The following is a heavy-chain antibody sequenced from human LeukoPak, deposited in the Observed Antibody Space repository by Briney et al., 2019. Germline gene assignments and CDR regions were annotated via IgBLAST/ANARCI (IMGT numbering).Heavy chain of an antibody. CDR3: AKDRYAGGWYGAFDI. CDR2: SSWDICSI. J-gene: IGHJ3*02. Sequence: GRSLRLAWAASGFTLDDDGMHWARQAPGNGLEWVSGSSWDICSIGYADSVKGRFTISRGNAKTSLYLQMNSLRAEDTALYYCAKDRYAGGWYGAFDIWGQGTMVTVSS. CDR1: GFTLDDDG. D-gene: IGHD6-19*01. V-gene: IGHV3-9*01.